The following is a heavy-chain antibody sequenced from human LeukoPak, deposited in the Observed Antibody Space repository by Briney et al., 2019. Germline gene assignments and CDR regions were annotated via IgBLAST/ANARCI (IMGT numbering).Heavy chain of an antibody. CDR1: GYTFTSYG. V-gene: IGHV1-18*01. CDR2: ISAYNDNT. J-gene: IGHJ4*02. Sequence: ASVKVSCKASGYTFTSYGISWVRQAPGQGLEWMGWISAYNDNTNYAQKLQGRVTMTTDTSTSTAHMELRSLRSDDTAVYYCARDRGYYYDSSGYYYWGQGTLVTVSS. D-gene: IGHD3-22*01. CDR3: ARDRGYYYDSSGYYY.